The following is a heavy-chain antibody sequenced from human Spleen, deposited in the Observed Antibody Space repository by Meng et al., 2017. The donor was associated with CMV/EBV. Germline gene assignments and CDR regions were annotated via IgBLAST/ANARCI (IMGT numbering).Heavy chain of an antibody. CDR2: ISTYNGNT. D-gene: IGHD3-9*01. Sequence: ASVKVSCKASGYTFFTYGISWVRQAPGQGLEWMGWISTYNGNTNYAQKFQGRVTMTTDTSTSTAYMELRSLNSDDTAVYYCARAPYDALTGYYSYYYGMDVWGQGTTVTVSS. J-gene: IGHJ6*02. V-gene: IGHV1-18*01. CDR3: ARAPYDALTGYYSYYYGMDV. CDR1: GYTFFTYG.